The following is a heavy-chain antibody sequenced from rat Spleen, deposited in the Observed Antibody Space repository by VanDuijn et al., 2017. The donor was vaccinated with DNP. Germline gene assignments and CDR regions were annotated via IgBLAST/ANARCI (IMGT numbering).Heavy chain of an antibody. V-gene: IGHV1-43*01. CDR3: ARRRLPYWYFDF. CDR2: INTGSGGT. CDR1: GYTFTTYY. D-gene: IGHD1-4*01. Sequence: QVQLQQSGAEPAKPGSSVKISCKASGYTFTTYYISWIKQTTGQGLDYIGYINTGSGGTNYNEQFRGKATLTVDTSSSTAFMQLSSLTPDDSAVYYCARRRLPYWYFDFWGPGTMVTVSS. J-gene: IGHJ1*01.